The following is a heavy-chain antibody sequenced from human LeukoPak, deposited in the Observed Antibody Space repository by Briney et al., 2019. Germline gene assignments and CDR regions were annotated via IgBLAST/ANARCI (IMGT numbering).Heavy chain of an antibody. J-gene: IGHJ3*02. V-gene: IGHV3-64*01. CDR1: GFTFSSYV. CDR3: ARVSTNERRIAFDI. Sequence: GGSLRLSCAASGFTFSSYVMQWVRQSPGKGLEYVSAITGDGGYTYYANSVKGRFTISRDNSKQALYLQMGSLRADDMAVYYCARVSTNERRIAFDIWGQGTMVTVSS. CDR2: ITGDGGYT. D-gene: IGHD2-8*01.